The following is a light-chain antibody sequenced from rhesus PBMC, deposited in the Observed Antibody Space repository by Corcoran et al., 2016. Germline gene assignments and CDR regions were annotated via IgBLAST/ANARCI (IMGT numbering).Light chain of an antibody. CDR1: QRVSSY. CDR2: GAS. V-gene: IGKV3-53*01. J-gene: IGKJ3*01. CDR3: QKYSSAPFT. Sequence: QVILTQSPATLSLSPGERATLSCRASQRVSSYLAWYQQKPVQAPMLLTHGASSRATGIHDRFSGSGAGTEFTLTISSLEPEDFAVYYWQKYSSAPFTFGPGTKLDIK.